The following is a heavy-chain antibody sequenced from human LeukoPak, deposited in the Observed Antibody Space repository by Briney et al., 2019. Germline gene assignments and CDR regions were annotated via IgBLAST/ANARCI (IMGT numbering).Heavy chain of an antibody. Sequence: PSETLSLTCAVYGGSFSGYYWSWIRQPPGKGLEWIGEINHSGSTNYNPSLKSRVTISVDTSKNQFSLKLSSVTAADTAVYYCARGDDNIVVVTAIRAVYFDYWGQGTLVTVSS. D-gene: IGHD2-21*02. CDR1: GGSFSGYY. V-gene: IGHV4-34*01. CDR3: ARGDDNIVVVTAIRAVYFDY. CDR2: INHSGST. J-gene: IGHJ4*02.